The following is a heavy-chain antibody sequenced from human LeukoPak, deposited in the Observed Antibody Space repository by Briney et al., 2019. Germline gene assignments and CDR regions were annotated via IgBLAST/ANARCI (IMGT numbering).Heavy chain of an antibody. Sequence: PGGSLRLSCAASGFTFSSYWMHWVRQAPGKGLLWVSRIYTDETTTAYTDSVKGRFTISRDNAKNTLYLQMNSLKPEDTAVYYCAREGVVGAILGYWGQGSLVTVSP. V-gene: IGHV3-74*01. CDR2: IYTDETTT. D-gene: IGHD1-26*01. J-gene: IGHJ4*02. CDR1: GFTFSSYW. CDR3: AREGVVGAILGY.